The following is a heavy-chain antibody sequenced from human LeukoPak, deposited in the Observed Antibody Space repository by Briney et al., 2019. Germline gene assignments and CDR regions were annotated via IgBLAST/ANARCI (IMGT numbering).Heavy chain of an antibody. Sequence: GGSLRLSCAASGFTFSSYWMTWVRQAPGKGLEWVANIKEDGSEKYYVDSVKGRFTISRDNAKNSRYLQMNSLRAEDTAVYYCARGGGAIEYWGQGTLVTVSS. V-gene: IGHV3-7*01. CDR1: GFTFSSYW. D-gene: IGHD3-16*01. CDR3: ARGGGAIEY. CDR2: IKEDGSEK. J-gene: IGHJ4*02.